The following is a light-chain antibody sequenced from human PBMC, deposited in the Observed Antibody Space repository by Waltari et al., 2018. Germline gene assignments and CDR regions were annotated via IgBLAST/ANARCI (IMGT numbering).Light chain of an antibody. J-gene: IGLJ1*01. CDR1: SDDIRAYNL. V-gene: IGLV2-14*01. CDR2: GVN. CDR3: SSFTSRHLYV. Sequence: HSALTQPASVSGSPGQSISISCTGSSDDIRAYNLVSWYQKCPGKAPKLIIFGVNNRPSGVSPRFSASRSGVTASLTISGLQADDEADYYCSSFTSRHLYVFGTGTAVTVL.